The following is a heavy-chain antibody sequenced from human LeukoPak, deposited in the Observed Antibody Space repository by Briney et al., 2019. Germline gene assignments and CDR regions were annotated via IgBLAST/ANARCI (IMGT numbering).Heavy chain of an antibody. CDR2: IDWNGGST. CDR1: GFTFDDYG. CDR3: ARDALVAARLGWFDP. D-gene: IGHD6-6*01. V-gene: IGHV3-20*04. Sequence: GGSLRLSCAASGFTFDDYGMSWVRQAPGKGLEWVSGIDWNGGSTGYADSVKGRFTISRDNAKNSLYLQMHSLRAEDTALYYCARDALVAARLGWFDPWGQGTLVTVSS. J-gene: IGHJ5*02.